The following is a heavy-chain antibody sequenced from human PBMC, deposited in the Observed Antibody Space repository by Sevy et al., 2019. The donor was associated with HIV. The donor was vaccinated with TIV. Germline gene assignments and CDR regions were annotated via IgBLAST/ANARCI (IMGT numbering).Heavy chain of an antibody. D-gene: IGHD3-10*01. CDR2: ISSSSSYK. J-gene: IGHJ6*03. CDR1: GFTFSDYY. CDR3: AREDYGSGSYYGYYYYYMDV. V-gene: IGHV3-11*06. Sequence: GGSLRLSCAASGFTFSDYYMSWIRQAPGKGLEWVSYISSSSSYKNYADSVKGRFTISGDNAKNSLYLQMNSLRAEDTAVYYCAREDYGSGSYYGYYYYYMDVWGKGTTVTVSS.